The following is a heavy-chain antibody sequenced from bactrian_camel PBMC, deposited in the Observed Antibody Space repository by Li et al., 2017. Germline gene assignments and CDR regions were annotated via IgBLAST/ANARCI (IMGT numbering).Heavy chain of an antibody. CDR1: GFTFSGYA. CDR3: TKETQWVGYREFAEH. Sequence: VQLVESGGGLVQPGGSLRLSCAASGFTFSGYAMSWVRLAPGRGFEWVAAINSGGSGTTYADSVKGRFTISRDNAKNTVYLQLASLKTEDTAMYYCTKETQWVGYREFAEHWGQGTQVTVS. J-gene: IGHJ4*01. CDR2: INSGGSGT. D-gene: IGHD5*01. V-gene: IGHV3S40*01.